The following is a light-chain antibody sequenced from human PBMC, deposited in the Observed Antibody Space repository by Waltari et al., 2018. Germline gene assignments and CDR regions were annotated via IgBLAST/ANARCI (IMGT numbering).Light chain of an antibody. Sequence: QSALTQPASVSGSPGQSITIPCTGTSSDVGSYNLVSWYQQHPGKAPKLMIYEGSKRPSGVSNRFSGSKSGNTASLTISGLQAEDEADYYCCSYAGSSPGVFGTGTKVTVL. CDR2: EGS. CDR1: SSDVGSYNL. J-gene: IGLJ1*01. CDR3: CSYAGSSPGV. V-gene: IGLV2-23*01.